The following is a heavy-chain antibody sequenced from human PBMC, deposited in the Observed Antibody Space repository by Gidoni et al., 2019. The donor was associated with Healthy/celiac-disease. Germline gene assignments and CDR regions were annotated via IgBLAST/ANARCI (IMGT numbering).Heavy chain of an antibody. CDR2: IYYSGST. J-gene: IGHJ6*02. CDR3: ARHLRLGYYYGMDV. D-gene: IGHD6-19*01. CDR1: GGSISSSSYY. Sequence: QLQLQESGPGLVKPAATLSLTCTVPGGSISSSSYYWGWIRQPPGKGLEWIGSIYYSGSTYYNPSLKSRVTISVDTSKNQFALKLSSVTAADTAVYYCARHLRLGYYYGMDVWGQVTTVTVSS. V-gene: IGHV4-39*01.